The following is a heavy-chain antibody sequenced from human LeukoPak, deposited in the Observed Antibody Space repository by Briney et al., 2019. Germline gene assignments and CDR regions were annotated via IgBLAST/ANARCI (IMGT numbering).Heavy chain of an antibody. D-gene: IGHD3-10*01. Sequence: GRSLRLSCAASGFTFSSYGMHWVRQAPGKGLEWVAVIWYDGSNKYYADSVKGRFTISRDNAKNSLYLQMNSLRAEDTAVYYCARDSAFTDDYFDYWGQGTLVTVSS. J-gene: IGHJ4*02. CDR3: ARDSAFTDDYFDY. CDR2: IWYDGSNK. V-gene: IGHV3-33*01. CDR1: GFTFSSYG.